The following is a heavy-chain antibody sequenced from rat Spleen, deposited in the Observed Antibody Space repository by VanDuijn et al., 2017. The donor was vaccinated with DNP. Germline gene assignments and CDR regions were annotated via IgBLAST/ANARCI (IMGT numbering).Heavy chain of an antibody. CDR2: ITYDGGST. Sequence: EVQLVETGGGLVQPGRSLKGSCAASGVTFSDYYMAWVRQAPTKGLELVAYITYDGGSTYYGDSVKGRFTISRDNAKSTLSLQMNSLRSEDMATYYCAKPMDYYSGGFAYWGQGTLVTVSS. CDR3: AKPMDYYSGGFAY. J-gene: IGHJ3*01. V-gene: IGHV5-22*01. D-gene: IGHD1-1*01. CDR1: GVTFSDYY.